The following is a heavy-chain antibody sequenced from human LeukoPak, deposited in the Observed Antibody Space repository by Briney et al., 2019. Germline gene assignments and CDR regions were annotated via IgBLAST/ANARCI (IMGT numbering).Heavy chain of an antibody. CDR1: GASISRYF. V-gene: IGHV4-59*08. D-gene: IGHD3-10*01. CDR3: ARHVLFSTSYSYWFDP. J-gene: IGHJ5*02. Sequence: SETLSLTCSVSGASISRYFWSWIRQPPGKGLEWIAFTYVTGYTNYNPSLKSRVTISLDTSKNQVSLKINSVTAADTAVYYCARHVLFSTSYSYWFDPWGQGTLVTVSP. CDR2: TYVTGYT.